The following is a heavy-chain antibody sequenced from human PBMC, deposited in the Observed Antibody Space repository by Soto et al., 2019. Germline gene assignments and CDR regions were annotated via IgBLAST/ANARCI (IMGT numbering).Heavy chain of an antibody. CDR2: INAGNGNT. J-gene: IGHJ4*02. CDR3: AREMGYDFWSGYYYYFDY. CDR1: GYTFTSYA. V-gene: IGHV1-3*01. D-gene: IGHD3-3*01. Sequence: ASVKVSCKASGYTFTSYAMHWVRQAPGQRLEWMGWINAGNGNTKYSQKFQGRVTITRETSASTAYMELSSLRSEDTAVYYCAREMGYDFWSGYYYYFDYWGQGTLVTVSS.